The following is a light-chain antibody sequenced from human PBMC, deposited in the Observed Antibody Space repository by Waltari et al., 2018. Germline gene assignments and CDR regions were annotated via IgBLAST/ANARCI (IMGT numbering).Light chain of an antibody. J-gene: IGLJ1*01. CDR2: GVS. CDR3: SSYTSKYTHV. CDR1: SSDVGGYDF. V-gene: IGLV2-14*01. Sequence: QSALTQPASVSGSPGQSITISCTGTSSDVGGYDFVSWYQQHPGKAPKLIIYGVSKRPSGIANRFSGSKAGNTASLTISGLQPEDEADYYCSSYTSKYTHVFGIGTTVTVL.